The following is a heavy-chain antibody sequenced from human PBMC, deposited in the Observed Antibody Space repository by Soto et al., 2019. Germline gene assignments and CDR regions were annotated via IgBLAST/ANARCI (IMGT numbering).Heavy chain of an antibody. V-gene: IGHV1-8*01. CDR3: ASLDTYYDILTGAPDAFDI. CDR1: GYTFTSYD. J-gene: IGHJ3*02. D-gene: IGHD3-9*01. CDR2: MNPNSGNT. Sequence: ASVKVSCKASGYTFTSYDINWVRQATGQGLEWMGWMNPNSGNTGYAQKFRGRVTMTRNTSISTAYMELSSLRSEDTAVYYCASLDTYYDILTGAPDAFDIWGQGTMVTVSS.